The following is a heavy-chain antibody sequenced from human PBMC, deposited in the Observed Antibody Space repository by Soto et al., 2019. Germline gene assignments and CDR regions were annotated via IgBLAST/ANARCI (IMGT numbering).Heavy chain of an antibody. CDR2: ISGSGGST. CDR3: AKVSGAAAWPHYYGMDV. CDR1: GFTFSSYA. J-gene: IGHJ6*02. Sequence: GGSLRLSCAASGFTFSSYAMSWVRQAPGKGLEWVSAISGSGGSTYYADSVKGRFTVSRDNSKNTLYLQMNSLRAEDTAVYYCAKVSGAAAWPHYYGMDVGGQGTTVTVSS. V-gene: IGHV3-23*01. D-gene: IGHD3-10*01.